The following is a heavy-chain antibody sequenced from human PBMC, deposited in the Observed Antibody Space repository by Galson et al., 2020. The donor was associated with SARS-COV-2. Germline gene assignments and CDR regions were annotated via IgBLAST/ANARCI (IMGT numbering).Heavy chain of an antibody. CDR3: ARDSINVYTVWSGPNGGHFDY. CDR2: ISFDGKNE. Sequence: GESLKISCAASGFTFSKYGMHWVRQAPGKGLEWVALISFDGKNEDYADSVKGRFIISRDNSENTLYLQMSSLRAEDTAVYYCARDSINVYTVWSGPNGGHFDYWGQGTLATVSS. D-gene: IGHD3-3*01. J-gene: IGHJ4*02. V-gene: IGHV3-30*04. CDR1: GFTFSKYG.